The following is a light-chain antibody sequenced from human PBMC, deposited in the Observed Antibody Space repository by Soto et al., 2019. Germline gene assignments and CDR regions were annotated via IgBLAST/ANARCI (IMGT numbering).Light chain of an antibody. CDR1: SSDVGAYDY. CDR2: EVS. Sequence: QSVLTQPASVSGSPGQSITISFTGTSSDVGAYDYVSWYQQYPGKTPKVMISEVSNRPSGVSNRFSGSKSGNTASLTISGLQAEDEADYYCSSYTSSSTYVFGTGTKVTVL. V-gene: IGLV2-14*01. J-gene: IGLJ1*01. CDR3: SSYTSSSTYV.